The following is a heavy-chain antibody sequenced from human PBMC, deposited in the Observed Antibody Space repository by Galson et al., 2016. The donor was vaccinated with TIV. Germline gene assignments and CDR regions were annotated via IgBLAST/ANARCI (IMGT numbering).Heavy chain of an antibody. Sequence: QSGAEVKKPGASVRVSCKASGYTFTNYGISWVRQAPGQGLQWMGWISAYTGDTHFAQNFQGRVTMTTDTPTNTAYMELRSLRSDDTAVYYCARALVQGMVVMERQGWFDPWGQGTLVTVSS. CDR3: ARALVQGMVVMERQGWFDP. J-gene: IGHJ5*02. CDR1: GYTFTNYG. D-gene: IGHD3-22*01. V-gene: IGHV1-18*01. CDR2: ISAYTGDT.